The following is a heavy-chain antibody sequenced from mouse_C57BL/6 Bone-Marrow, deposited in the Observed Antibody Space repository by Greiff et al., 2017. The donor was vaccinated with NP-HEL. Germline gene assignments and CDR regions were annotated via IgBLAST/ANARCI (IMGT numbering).Heavy chain of an antibody. D-gene: IGHD2-5*01. CDR3: APAYYSNYGFAY. Sequence: QLQQPGAELVTPFASFPLSFPSSFYPFTIYFIHFFNHIPGQGLEWIGMIHPNSGSTNYNEKFKSKATLTVDKSSSTAYMQLSSLTSEDSAVYYCAPAYYSNYGFAYWGQGTLVTVSA. CDR1: FYPFTIYF. CDR2: IHPNSGST. J-gene: IGHJ3*01. V-gene: IGHV1-64*01.